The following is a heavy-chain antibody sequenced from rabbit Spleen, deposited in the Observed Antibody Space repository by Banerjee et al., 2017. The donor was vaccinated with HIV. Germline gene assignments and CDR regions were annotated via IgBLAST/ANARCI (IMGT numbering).Heavy chain of an antibody. CDR1: GFSFSTSYW. V-gene: IGHV1S45*01. CDR2: IFTGSGNT. Sequence: QEQLVESGGDLVKPEGSLTLTCTASGFSFSTSYWICWVRQAPGKGLEWIACIFTGSGNTYYASWAKGRFTISKASSTTVTLQMTSLTAADTATYFCARDGSYFNLWGQGTLVTVS. D-gene: IGHD5-1*01. CDR3: ARDGSYFNL. J-gene: IGHJ4*01.